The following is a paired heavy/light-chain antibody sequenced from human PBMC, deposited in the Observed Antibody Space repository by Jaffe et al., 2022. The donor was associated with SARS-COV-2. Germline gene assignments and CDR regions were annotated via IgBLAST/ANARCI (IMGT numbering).Heavy chain of an antibody. CDR3: ARGGYSGSYSL. V-gene: IGHV1-3*01. J-gene: IGHJ4*02. CDR2: INAGNDDT. CDR1: GYTFIDYG. D-gene: IGHD1-26*01. Sequence: QVQLVQSGAEVKKPGASVRLSCKASGYTFIDYGMDWVRQAPGQRLEWMGRINAGNDDTKYSEKFQGRVTISRDTSASTAYMELSSLGYEDTAVYYCARGGYSGSYSLWGQGTLVTVSS.
Light chain of an antibody. CDR1: QSLVHSDGNTY. CDR3: MQATQFPWT. J-gene: IGKJ1*01. CDR2: RIS. Sequence: DIVMTQTPLSSPVTLGQPASISCRSSQSLVHSDGNTYLSWLLQRPGQPPRLLIYRISTRFSGVPDRFSGSGAGTDFTLKISRVEAEDVGVYYCMQATQFPWTFGQGTKVEIK. V-gene: IGKV2-24*01.